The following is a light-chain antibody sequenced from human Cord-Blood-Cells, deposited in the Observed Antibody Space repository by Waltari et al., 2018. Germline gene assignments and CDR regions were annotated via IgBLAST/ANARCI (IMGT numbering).Light chain of an antibody. CDR2: DVS. J-gene: IGLJ1*01. V-gene: IGLV2-14*01. CDR3: SSYTSSSTYV. CDR1: SSDVGGYNY. Sequence: QSALTQPASVSGSPGQSITISCTGTSSDVGGYNYFPWYQQHPGKPPKLMIYDVSKRPSGVSNRFSGSKSGNTASLTISGLQAEDEADYYCSSYTSSSTYVFGTGTKVTVL.